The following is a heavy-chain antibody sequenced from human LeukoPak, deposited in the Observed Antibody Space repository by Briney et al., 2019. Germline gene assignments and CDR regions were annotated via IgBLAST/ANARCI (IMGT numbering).Heavy chain of an antibody. CDR2: IYYSGST. V-gene: IGHV4-61*05. D-gene: IGHD3-22*01. Sequence: SETLSLTCTVSGGSISSSSYYWGWIRQPPGKGLEWIGYIYYSGSTNYNPSLKSRVTISVDTSKNQFSLKLSSVTAADTAVYYCARSGSSGYPRGDFDYWGQGTLVTVSS. J-gene: IGHJ4*02. CDR3: ARSGSSGYPRGDFDY. CDR1: GGSISSSSYY.